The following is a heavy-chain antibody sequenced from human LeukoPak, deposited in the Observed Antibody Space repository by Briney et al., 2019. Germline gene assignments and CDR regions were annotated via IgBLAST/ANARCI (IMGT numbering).Heavy chain of an antibody. J-gene: IGHJ4*02. CDR2: INTKNGDT. V-gene: IGHV1-2*02. CDR1: GYIFTDCY. Sequence: GASVKVSCKASGYIFTDCYMHWVRQAPGQGLEWMGWINTKNGDTSYAHKFQGRVTMTRDTSVSTAYMEMRRLTSDDTAVYYCARGADGNWGYWGQGTLVTVSS. D-gene: IGHD7-27*01. CDR3: ARGADGNWGY.